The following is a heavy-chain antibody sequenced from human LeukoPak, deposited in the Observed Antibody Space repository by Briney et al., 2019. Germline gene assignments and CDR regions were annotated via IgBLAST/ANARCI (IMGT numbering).Heavy chain of an antibody. CDR1: GYTFTSYD. CDR2: MNPNSGNT. D-gene: IGHD2-15*01. CDR3: ARVGVFGHCARDSCHSPLDY. V-gene: IGHV1-8*03. J-gene: IGHJ4*02. Sequence: ASVKVSCKASGYTFTSYDINWVRQATGQGLEWMGWMNPNSGNTGYAQKFQGRVTITRNTSISTAYMELSSLRSEDTAVYYCARVGVFGHCARDSCHSPLDYWGQGTLVTVSS.